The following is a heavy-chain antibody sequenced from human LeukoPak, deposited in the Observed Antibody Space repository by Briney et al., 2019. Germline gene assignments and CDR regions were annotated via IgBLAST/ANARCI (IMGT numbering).Heavy chain of an antibody. D-gene: IGHD4-17*01. CDR2: ISGSGGSS. V-gene: IGHV3-23*01. J-gene: IGHJ6*03. Sequence: GGSLRLSCAASGFIYSNFAMNWVRQAPGKGLEWVSVISGSGGSSFYADSVKGRFIISRDNPKNTLYLQMSSLRVEDTAQYYCAKDLSYGDTSYFYYYMDVWGKGTTVTVSS. CDR1: GFIYSNFA. CDR3: AKDLSYGDTSYFYYYMDV.